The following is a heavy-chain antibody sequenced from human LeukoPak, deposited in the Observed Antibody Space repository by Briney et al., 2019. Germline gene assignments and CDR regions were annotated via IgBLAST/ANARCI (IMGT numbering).Heavy chain of an antibody. CDR2: IIPILGIA. V-gene: IGHV1-69*04. Sequence: GASVKVSCKASGGTFSSYAISWVRQAPGQGLEWMGRIIPILGIANYAQKFQGRVTITADKSTSTAYMELSSLRSGDTAVYYCGSDVTATVTTNWFDPWGQGTLVTVSS. D-gene: IGHD4-17*01. J-gene: IGHJ5*02. CDR1: GGTFSSYA. CDR3: GSDVTATVTTNWFDP.